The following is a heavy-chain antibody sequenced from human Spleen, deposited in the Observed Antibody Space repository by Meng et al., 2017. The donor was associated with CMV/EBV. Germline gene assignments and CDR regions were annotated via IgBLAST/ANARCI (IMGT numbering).Heavy chain of an antibody. CDR1: GGSISSSSYY. V-gene: IGHV4-39*07. CDR2: IYYSGST. D-gene: IGHD3-22*01. J-gene: IGHJ4*02. CDR3: ARGMTYYYDSSSYYYGGIFDY. Sequence: SETLSLTCTVSGGSISSSSYYWGWIRQPPGKGLEWIGSIYYSGSTYYNPSLKSRVTISVDTSKNQFSLKLSSVTAADTAVYYCARGMTYYYDSSSYYYGGIFDYWGQGALVTVSS.